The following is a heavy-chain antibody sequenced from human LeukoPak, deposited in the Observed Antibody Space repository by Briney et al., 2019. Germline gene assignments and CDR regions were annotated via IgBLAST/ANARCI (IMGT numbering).Heavy chain of an antibody. D-gene: IGHD3-3*02. CDR3: AKIRPPAYDI. V-gene: IGHV3-23*01. Sequence: PGGSLRLSCAASGFTFSSYAMNWVRQAPGKGLEWVSAISGSDGSTYHADSVKGRFTISRDNSKNTLYLQMNSLRAEDTAVYYCAKIRPPAYDIWGQGTMVTVSS. J-gene: IGHJ3*02. CDR2: ISGSDGST. CDR1: GFTFSSYA.